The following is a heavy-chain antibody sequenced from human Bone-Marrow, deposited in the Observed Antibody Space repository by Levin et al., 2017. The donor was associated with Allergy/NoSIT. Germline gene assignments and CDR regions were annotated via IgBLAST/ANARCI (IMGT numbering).Heavy chain of an antibody. V-gene: IGHV3-15*01. CDR2: IKSEASGGTA. CDR1: GFIFNVAW. D-gene: IGHD3-9*01. CDR3: TTALTWTGGNY. Sequence: PGGSLRLSCTGSGFIFNVAWLTWVRQPPGKGLEWVGRIKSEASGGTADYGASVKGRFTLSRDDSENTIYLQMSSLKIEDTAVYYCTTALTWTGGNYWGQGTLVTVSS. J-gene: IGHJ4*02.